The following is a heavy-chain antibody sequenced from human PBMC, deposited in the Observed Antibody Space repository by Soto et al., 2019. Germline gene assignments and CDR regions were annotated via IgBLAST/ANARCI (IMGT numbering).Heavy chain of an antibody. D-gene: IGHD3-16*01. CDR1: GYSFTSYW. J-gene: IGHJ4*02. V-gene: IGHV5-51*01. Sequence: GESLKISCKGSGYSFTSYWIGWVRQMPGKGLEWMGIIYPGDSDTRYSPSFQGQVTISADKSIGTAYLQWSSLKASDTAMYYCARQAYDSVWGSFLYYFDYWGQGTLVTAPQ. CDR2: IYPGDSDT. CDR3: ARQAYDSVWGSFLYYFDY.